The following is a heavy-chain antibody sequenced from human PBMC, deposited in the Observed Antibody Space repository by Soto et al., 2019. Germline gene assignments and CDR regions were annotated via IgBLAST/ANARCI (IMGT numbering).Heavy chain of an antibody. Sequence: GGSLRLSCAASGFTFSTYAMIWVRQAPGKGLEWASAISGSGDSTYYADSVKGRFTISRDNSKNTLYLQMSSLRAEDTAIYYCAKDSFINLRGYDSYWGQGTLVTVSS. D-gene: IGHD5-12*01. CDR3: AKDSFINLRGYDSY. J-gene: IGHJ4*02. CDR2: ISGSGDST. V-gene: IGHV3-23*01. CDR1: GFTFSTYA.